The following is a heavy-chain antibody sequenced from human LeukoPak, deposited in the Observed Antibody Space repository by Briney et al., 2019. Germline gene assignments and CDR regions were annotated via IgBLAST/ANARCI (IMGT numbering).Heavy chain of an antibody. Sequence: ASVKVSCKAYGYTFTGHYIHWVRQAPGQGLEWMGFINPNSGGTNYAQKFQGRVTMTRDTSITTAYMELRRVTSDDTAVYYCVRVGHTSGWDFDYWGQGTLVTVSS. J-gene: IGHJ4*02. D-gene: IGHD6-19*01. CDR1: GYTFTGHY. CDR2: INPNSGGT. CDR3: VRVGHTSGWDFDY. V-gene: IGHV1-2*02.